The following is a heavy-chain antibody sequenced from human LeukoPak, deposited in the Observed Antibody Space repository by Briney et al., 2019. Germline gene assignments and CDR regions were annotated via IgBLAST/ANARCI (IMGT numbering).Heavy chain of an antibody. V-gene: IGHV3-74*01. CDR1: GFTISSYW. CDR2: INPAGSVT. J-gene: IGHJ4*02. CDR3: SRDFVGAEDY. D-gene: IGHD3-16*01. Sequence: GGSLRLSCSASGFTISSYWMHWVRQAPGKGLVWVARINPAGSVTNHADSVRGRFTISRDTATNTLYLEMHSLRAEDTAVYYCSRDFVGAEDYWGQGTLVTVSS.